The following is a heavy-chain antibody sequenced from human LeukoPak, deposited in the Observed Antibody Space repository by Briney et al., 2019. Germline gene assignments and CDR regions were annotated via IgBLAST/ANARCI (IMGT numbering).Heavy chain of an antibody. Sequence: GGSLRLSCAASGFTFSSYWVSWVRQAPGKGLEWVANLKQDGSEKYYVDSVKGRFTISRDNAKNSLYLQMNSLRAEDTAVYYCARDSGPGTTSPHYYGMDVWGQGTTVTVSS. J-gene: IGHJ6*02. D-gene: IGHD1-7*01. V-gene: IGHV3-7*03. CDR1: GFTFSSYW. CDR3: ARDSGPGTTSPHYYGMDV. CDR2: LKQDGSEK.